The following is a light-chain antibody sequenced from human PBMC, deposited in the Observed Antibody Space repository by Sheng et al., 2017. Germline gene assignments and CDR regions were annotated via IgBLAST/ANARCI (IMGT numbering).Light chain of an antibody. J-gene: IGLJ2*01. CDR1: AWQKQY. CDR3: QSADSSGTSVV. Sequence: DELTQPPSVSVSPGQTANITCSGDAWQKQYAYWYYQKSGQAPVLVMYKDNERPSGIPERFSGSSSRTTATLTISGVQLEDEADYYCQSADSSGTSVVFGGRDQADRP. CDR2: KDN. V-gene: IGLV3-25*03.